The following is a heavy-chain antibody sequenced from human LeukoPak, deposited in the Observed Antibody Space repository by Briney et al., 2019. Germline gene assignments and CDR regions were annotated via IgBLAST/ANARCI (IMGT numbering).Heavy chain of an antibody. CDR3: AKDLSLNIVVVPAALDY. V-gene: IGHV3-30*02. Sequence: QPGGSLRLSCAASGFTFSSYGMHWVRQAPGKGLEGVAFIRYDGSNKYYADSVKGRFTISRDNSKNTLYLQMNSLRAEDTAVYYCAKDLSLNIVVVPAALDYWGQGTLVTVSS. D-gene: IGHD2-2*01. CDR2: IRYDGSNK. CDR1: GFTFSSYG. J-gene: IGHJ4*02.